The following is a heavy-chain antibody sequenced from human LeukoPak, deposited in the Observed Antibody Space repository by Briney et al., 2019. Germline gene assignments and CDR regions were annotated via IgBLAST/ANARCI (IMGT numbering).Heavy chain of an antibody. CDR2: MNPNSGNT. Sequence: GASVKVSCKASGYTFTSYDISWVRQATGQGLEWMGWMNPNSGNTGYAQKFQGRVTMTRNTSISTAYMELSSLRSEDTAVYYCARGGYYYYDSSGYYPNDYWGQGTLVTVSS. D-gene: IGHD3-22*01. J-gene: IGHJ4*02. CDR3: ARGGYYYYDSSGYYPNDY. V-gene: IGHV1-8*01. CDR1: GYTFTSYD.